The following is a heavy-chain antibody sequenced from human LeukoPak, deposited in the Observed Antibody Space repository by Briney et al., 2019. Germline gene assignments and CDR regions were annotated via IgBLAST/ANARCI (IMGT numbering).Heavy chain of an antibody. CDR3: ATLIFF. V-gene: IGHV3-23*01. CDR1: GGSFSGYY. CDR2: ISGSGGST. D-gene: IGHD3-9*01. J-gene: IGHJ4*02. Sequence: PSETLSLTCAVYGGSFSGYYWSWVRQAPGKGLEWVSAISGSGGSTYYADSVKGRFTISRDNSKNTLYLQMNSLRAEDTAVYYCATLIFFGGQGTLVTVSS.